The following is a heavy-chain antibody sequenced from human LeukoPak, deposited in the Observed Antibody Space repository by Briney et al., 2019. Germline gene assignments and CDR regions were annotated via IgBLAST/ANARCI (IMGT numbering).Heavy chain of an antibody. V-gene: IGHV3-33*06. CDR2: IWYDGSNK. D-gene: IGHD1-26*01. CDR3: AKDRLYSGSYYYFDY. J-gene: IGHJ4*02. Sequence: PGGSLRLSCAASGFIFSNYGMHWVRQAPGKGLEWVAVIWYDGSNKYYADSVKGRFTISRDNSKNTLYLQMNSLRAEDTAVYYCAKDRLYSGSYYYFDYWGQGTLVTVS. CDR1: GFIFSNYG.